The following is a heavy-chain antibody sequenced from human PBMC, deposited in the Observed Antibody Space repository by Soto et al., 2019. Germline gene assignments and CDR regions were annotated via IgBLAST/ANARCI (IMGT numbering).Heavy chain of an antibody. D-gene: IGHD2-15*01. Sequence: QVHLVESGGGVVQPAKSLRLSCGASGFNFSNYGMHWVRQPPGKGLEWVAIIANDGGRKYYADSVEGRFTFSRDNSKNTLFLQMNNLRPEDTAVYYCATTMVVAAAGFDPWGRGTQVIVSS. CDR1: GFNFSNYG. CDR3: ATTMVVAAAGFDP. V-gene: IGHV3-30*03. CDR2: IANDGGRK. J-gene: IGHJ5*02.